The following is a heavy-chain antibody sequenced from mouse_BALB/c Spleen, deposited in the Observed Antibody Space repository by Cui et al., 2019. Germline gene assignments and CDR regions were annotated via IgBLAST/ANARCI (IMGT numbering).Heavy chain of an antibody. CDR1: GYTFTSYW. V-gene: IGHV1-72*01. J-gene: IGHJ2*01. CDR2: IDPNSGGT. CDR3: ARYDYYGSSYFDY. Sequence: VHLQLPQLQPAKAGAKARPSCKASGYTFTSYWIHWVNQRPGRGLEWIGRIDPNSGGTKYNEKFKSKATLTVDKPSSTAYMQLSSLTSEDSAVYYCARYDYYGSSYFDYWGQGTTLTVSS. D-gene: IGHD1-1*01.